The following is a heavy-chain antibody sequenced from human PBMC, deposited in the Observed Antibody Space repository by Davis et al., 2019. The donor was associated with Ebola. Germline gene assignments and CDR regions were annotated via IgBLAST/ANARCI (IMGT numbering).Heavy chain of an antibody. V-gene: IGHV1-18*01. CDR3: ARSKGITIFGVPTIVWNGMDV. CDR1: GYTFTSYD. J-gene: IGHJ6*02. Sequence: ASVKVSCKASGYTFTSYDINWVRQATGQGLEWMGWISAYNGNTNYAQKLQGRVTMTTDTSTSTAYMELRSLRSDDTAVYYCARSKGITIFGVPTIVWNGMDVWGQGTTVTVSS. D-gene: IGHD3-3*01. CDR2: ISAYNGNT.